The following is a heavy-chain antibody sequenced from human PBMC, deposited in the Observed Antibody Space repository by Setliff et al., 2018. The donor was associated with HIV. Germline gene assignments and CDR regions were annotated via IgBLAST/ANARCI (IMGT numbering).Heavy chain of an antibody. CDR3: ARVPGWRAPF. Sequence: GGSLRLSCAATGFTFSSYEMNWVRQAPGKGLELVSYISHTGSTVYYADSVKGRFTISRDNAKNSLYLQMNSLRAEDTAVYYCARVPGWRAPFWGQGTLVTVSS. D-gene: IGHD6-19*01. CDR1: GFTFSSYE. CDR2: ISHTGSTV. V-gene: IGHV3-48*03. J-gene: IGHJ4*02.